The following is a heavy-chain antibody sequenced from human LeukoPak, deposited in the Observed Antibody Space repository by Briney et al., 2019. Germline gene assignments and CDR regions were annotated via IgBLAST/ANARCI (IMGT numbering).Heavy chain of an antibody. J-gene: IGHJ4*02. CDR3: ARDAGGGQIGISVDY. CDR1: GFTFSSYD. Sequence: GGSLRLSCAASGFTFSSYDMHWVRQATGKGLEWGSVIGTSGDTYYAGSVKGRFTISRDNSKSTLYLEMNSLRVEDTAVYYCARDAGGGQIGISVDYWGQGTLVTVSS. V-gene: IGHV3-13*04. CDR2: IGTSGDT. D-gene: IGHD3-16*01.